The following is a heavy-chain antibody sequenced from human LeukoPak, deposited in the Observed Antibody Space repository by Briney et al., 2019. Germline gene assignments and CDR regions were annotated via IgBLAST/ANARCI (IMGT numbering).Heavy chain of an antibody. Sequence: SQTLSLTCAISGDSVSSNSAAWTWIRQSPSRGLEWLGRTYYRSKWYHDYAVSVKSRITINPDTSENQFSLQLNSVTPEDTAVYYCARDLSGGTAMVEDQFDYWGRGTLVTVSS. J-gene: IGHJ4*02. CDR1: GDSVSSNSAA. V-gene: IGHV6-1*01. CDR2: TYYRSKWYH. CDR3: ARDLSGGTAMVEDQFDY. D-gene: IGHD5-18*01.